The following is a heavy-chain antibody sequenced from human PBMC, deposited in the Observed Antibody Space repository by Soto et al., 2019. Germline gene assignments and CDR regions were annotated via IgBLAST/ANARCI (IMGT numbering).Heavy chain of an antibody. J-gene: IGHJ4*02. Sequence: QLQLVQSGPEAKKPGASVKVSCKASGYTFATSTISWLRQAPGQGPEWMGWIKAYSGNTNYAQKLQGRLTMTTDTSTSTAYMELRSLTTDDTAIDYCAIADYGGDDYWGQGTLVTVSS. V-gene: IGHV1-18*01. CDR2: IKAYSGNT. D-gene: IGHD4-17*01. CDR1: GYTFATST. CDR3: AIADYGGDDY.